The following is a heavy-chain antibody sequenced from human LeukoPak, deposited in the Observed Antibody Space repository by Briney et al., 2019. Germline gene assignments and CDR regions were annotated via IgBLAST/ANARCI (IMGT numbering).Heavy chain of an antibody. V-gene: IGHV3-30*02. CDR1: GFKFSDYG. J-gene: IGHJ4*02. Sequence: PGGSLRLSCAASGFKFSDYGFHGVRQAPGKGLEWVTFIQNDGSNKYYADSVRGRFTISRDNSRNTLFLRMKSLTAEDAARYYCVKDGIAVAEPDFWGQGVLVIVSS. CDR2: IQNDGSNK. D-gene: IGHD6-19*01. CDR3: VKDGIAVAEPDF.